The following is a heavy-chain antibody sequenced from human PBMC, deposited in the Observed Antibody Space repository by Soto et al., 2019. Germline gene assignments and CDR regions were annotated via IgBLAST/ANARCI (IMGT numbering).Heavy chain of an antibody. Sequence: EVQLVESGGGLVQPGGSLRLSCAASGFTFSSYSMNWVRQAPGKGLEWVSYISSSSSTIYYADSVKGRFTISRDNAKNSLYLQMNSLRAVDTAVYYCARDTGGAAYSSGWYGYWGQGTLVTVSS. D-gene: IGHD6-19*01. V-gene: IGHV3-48*01. J-gene: IGHJ4*02. CDR3: ARDTGGAAYSSGWYGY. CDR2: ISSSSSTI. CDR1: GFTFSSYS.